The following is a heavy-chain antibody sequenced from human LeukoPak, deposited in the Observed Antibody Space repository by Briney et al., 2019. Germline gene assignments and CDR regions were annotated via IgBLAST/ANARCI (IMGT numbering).Heavy chain of an antibody. CDR3: ARAGRDYIWGSFYY. D-gene: IGHD3-16*01. Sequence: GGSLRLSCAASGFTVSSNYMSWVRQAPGKGLEWVSVIYSGGSTYYADSVKGRFTISRDNSKNTLYLQMNSLRAEDTAVYYCARAGRDYIWGSFYYWGQGTLVTVSS. CDR2: IYSGGST. J-gene: IGHJ4*01. CDR1: GFTVSSNY. V-gene: IGHV3-66*01.